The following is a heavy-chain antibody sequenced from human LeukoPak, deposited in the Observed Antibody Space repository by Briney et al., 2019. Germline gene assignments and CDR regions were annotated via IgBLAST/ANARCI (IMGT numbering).Heavy chain of an antibody. V-gene: IGHV4-34*01. Sequence: KAGGSLRLSCAASGFTFSSYAMSWVRQAPGKGLGWIGEINHSGRTNYNPSLKSRVTISVDASKNQFSLKLSSVTAADTAVYYCARSWVYCSSTSCRNIRSYYFDYWGQGTLVTVSS. D-gene: IGHD2-2*01. CDR2: INHSGRT. J-gene: IGHJ4*02. CDR3: ARSWVYCSSTSCRNIRSYYFDY. CDR1: GFTFSSYA.